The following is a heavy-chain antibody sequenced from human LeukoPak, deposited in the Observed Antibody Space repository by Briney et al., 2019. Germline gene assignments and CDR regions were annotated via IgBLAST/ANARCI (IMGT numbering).Heavy chain of an antibody. J-gene: IGHJ3*02. V-gene: IGHV4-31*03. D-gene: IGHD3-9*01. Sequence: SETLSLTCTVSGGSISSGGYYWSWIRQHPGKGLEWIGYIYYSGSTYYNPSLKSRVTISVDTSENQFSLKLSSVTAADTAVYYCASITILPRTHDAFDIWGQGTMVTVSS. CDR1: GGSISSGGYY. CDR3: ASITILPRTHDAFDI. CDR2: IYYSGST.